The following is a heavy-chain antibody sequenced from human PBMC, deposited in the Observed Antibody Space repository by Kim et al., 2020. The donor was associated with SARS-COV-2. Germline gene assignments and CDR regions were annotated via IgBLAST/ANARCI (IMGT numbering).Heavy chain of an antibody. V-gene: IGHV5-10-1*01. CDR2: IDPSDSYT. Sequence: GESLKISCKGSGYSFTSYWISWVRQMPGKGLEWMGRIDPSDSYTNYSPSFQGHVTISADKSISTAYLQWSSLKASVTAMYYCARRSYYDSSGRYFDYWGQGTLVTVSS. CDR3: ARRSYYDSSGRYFDY. D-gene: IGHD3-22*01. CDR1: GYSFTSYW. J-gene: IGHJ4*02.